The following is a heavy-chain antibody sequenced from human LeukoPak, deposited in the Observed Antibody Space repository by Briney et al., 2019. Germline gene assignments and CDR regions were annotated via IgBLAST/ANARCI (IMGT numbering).Heavy chain of an antibody. V-gene: IGHV4-59*01. J-gene: IGHJ5*01. D-gene: IGHD3-9*01. CDR2: IYYSGST. CDR1: GVSISSYY. CDR3: ASSVLRYFDWFGY. Sequence: PSETLSLTCTVSGVSISSYYWSCIRQPPGKGLEWIGYIYYSGSTNYNPSLKSRVTISVDTSKNQFSLKLSSVTAADTAVYYCASSVLRYFDWFGYWGQGTLVTVSS.